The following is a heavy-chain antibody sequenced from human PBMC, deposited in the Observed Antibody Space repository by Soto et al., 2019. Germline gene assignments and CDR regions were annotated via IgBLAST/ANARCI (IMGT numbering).Heavy chain of an antibody. D-gene: IGHD1-1*01. CDR1: GASISGFY. Sequence: KPSETLSLTCTVSGASISGFYWSWIRKSAGKGLEWIGRIYATGTTDYNPSLKSRVMMSVDTSKKQFSLRLRSVTAADTAVYYCVRDGTKTLRHWLEPWGQGISVTVSS. CDR2: IYATGTT. V-gene: IGHV4-4*07. CDR3: VRDGTKTLRHWLEP. J-gene: IGHJ5*02.